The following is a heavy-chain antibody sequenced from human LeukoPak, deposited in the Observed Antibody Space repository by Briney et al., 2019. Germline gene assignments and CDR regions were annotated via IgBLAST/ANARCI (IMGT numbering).Heavy chain of an antibody. CDR2: INHSGST. D-gene: IGHD6-13*01. J-gene: IGHJ4*02. CDR3: ARGLGNSSSWYGIDY. V-gene: IGHV4-34*01. Sequence: SEALSLTCAVYGGSFSGYYWSWIRQPPGKGLEWIGEINHSGSTNYNPSLKSRVTISVDTSKNQFSLKLSSVTAADTAVYYCARGLGNSSSWYGIDYWGQGTLVTVSS. CDR1: GGSFSGYY.